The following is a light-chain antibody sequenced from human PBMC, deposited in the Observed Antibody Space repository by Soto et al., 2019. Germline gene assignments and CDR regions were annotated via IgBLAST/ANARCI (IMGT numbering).Light chain of an antibody. CDR1: QSVRDN. CDR3: QQRSNWPIT. Sequence: EILLTQSPGALAVSPGEVATLSFRASQSVRDNLAWYQQKPGQAPRLLMYDASNRATGIPARFSGSGSGTDFTLTISSLEPEDFAVYYCQQRSNWPITFGQGTRLEIK. V-gene: IGKV3-11*01. CDR2: DAS. J-gene: IGKJ5*01.